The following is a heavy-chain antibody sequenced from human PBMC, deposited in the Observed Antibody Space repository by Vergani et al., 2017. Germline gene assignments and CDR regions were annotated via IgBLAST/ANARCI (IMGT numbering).Heavy chain of an antibody. CDR2: ISSSSSFI. V-gene: IGHV3-21*01. CDR1: GLTFSSYS. J-gene: IGHJ4*02. CDR3: ARDRAYYDILTGYLVY. D-gene: IGHD3-9*01. Sequence: EVQLVESGGGLVKPGGSLRLSCAASGLTFSSYSMNWVRQAPGKGLEWVSSISSSSSFIYYADSVKGRFTISRDNAKNTLYLQMNSLRAEDTAVYYCARDRAYYDILTGYLVYWGQGTLVTVSS.